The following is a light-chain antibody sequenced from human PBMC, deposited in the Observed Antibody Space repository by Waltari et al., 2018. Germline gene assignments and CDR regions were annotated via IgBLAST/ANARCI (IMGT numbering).Light chain of an antibody. V-gene: IGLV1-40*01. CDR3: QSYDSYWGVV. CDR1: GANFGAGFD. Sequence: QSVLTQPPSVSGAPGQRVTISCTGSGANFGAGFDVHWYQQLPGGVPKPLISNNNKRPSGVPERFSASKSGTSASLAITGLQAEDEGDYFCQSYDSYWGVVFGGGTKLTVL. J-gene: IGLJ3*02. CDR2: NNN.